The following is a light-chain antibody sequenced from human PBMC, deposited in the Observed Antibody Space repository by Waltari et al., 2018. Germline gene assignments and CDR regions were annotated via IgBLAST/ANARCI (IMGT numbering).Light chain of an antibody. CDR3: QQYYRSRT. Sequence: QRVLYNANDKNYLAWYQQKPGQPPKLLIYWASTRESGVPDRFSGSGSGTDFTLTISSLQAEDVAVYYCQQYYRSRTFGQGTKVEIK. CDR1: QRVLYNANDKNY. CDR2: WAS. J-gene: IGKJ1*01. V-gene: IGKV4-1*01.